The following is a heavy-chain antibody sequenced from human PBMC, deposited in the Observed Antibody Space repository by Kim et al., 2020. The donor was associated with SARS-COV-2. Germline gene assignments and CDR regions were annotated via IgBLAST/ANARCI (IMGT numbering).Heavy chain of an antibody. D-gene: IGHD3-10*01. V-gene: IGHV3-30*04. Sequence: GGSLRLSCAASGFTFSSYAMHWVRQAPGKGLEWVAVILYDGSNKYYADSVKGRFTISRDNSKNTLYLQMNSLRAEDTAVYYCARGPLLWFGDLFRYYFDYWGQGTLVTVSS. J-gene: IGHJ4*02. CDR1: GFTFSSYA. CDR3: ARGPLLWFGDLFRYYFDY. CDR2: ILYDGSNK.